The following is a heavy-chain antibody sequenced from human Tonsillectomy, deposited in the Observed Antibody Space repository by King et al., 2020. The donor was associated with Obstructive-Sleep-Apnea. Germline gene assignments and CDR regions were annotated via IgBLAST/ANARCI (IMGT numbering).Heavy chain of an antibody. Sequence: VQLVESGGGLVQPGRSLRLSCAASGFTFDDCAVHWVRQAPGKGLEWVSGVSWNSGRLGYADAVGGRFTISRDNAKNSLYLQMSSLRAEDTALYYCAKDVGDVLRYFAIWGQGTMVTVSS. CDR1: GFTFDDCA. CDR2: VSWNSGRL. CDR3: AKDVGDVLRYFAI. J-gene: IGHJ3*02. D-gene: IGHD3-9*01. V-gene: IGHV3-9*01.